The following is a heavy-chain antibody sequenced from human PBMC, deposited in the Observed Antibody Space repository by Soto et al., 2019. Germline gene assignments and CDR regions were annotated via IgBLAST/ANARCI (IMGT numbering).Heavy chain of an antibody. J-gene: IGHJ6*02. CDR1: GFTVSSNY. CDR2: IYSGGST. CDR3: ARDSSSWPENYYYYYGMDV. Sequence: GGSLRLSCAASGFTVSSNYMSWVRQAPGKGLEWVSVIYSGGSTYYADSVKGRFTISRDNSKNTLYLQMNSLRAEDTAVYYCARDSSSWPENYYYYYGMDVWGQGTTVTVSS. V-gene: IGHV3-53*01. D-gene: IGHD6-13*01.